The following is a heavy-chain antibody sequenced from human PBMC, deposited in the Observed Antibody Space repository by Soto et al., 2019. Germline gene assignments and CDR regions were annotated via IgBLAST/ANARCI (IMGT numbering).Heavy chain of an antibody. Sequence: GGSLRLSCAASGFTFSSYAMSWVRQAPGKGLEWVSAISGSGGSTYYADSVKGRFTISRDNSKNTLYLQMNSLRAEDTAVYYCTKYGGGACSGGSCYSLTINWFDPWGQGTLVTVSS. V-gene: IGHV3-23*01. J-gene: IGHJ5*02. CDR2: ISGSGGST. CDR1: GFTFSSYA. D-gene: IGHD2-15*01. CDR3: TKYGGGACSGGSCYSLTINWFDP.